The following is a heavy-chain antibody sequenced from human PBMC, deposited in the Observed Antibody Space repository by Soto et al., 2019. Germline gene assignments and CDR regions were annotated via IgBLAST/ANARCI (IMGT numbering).Heavy chain of an antibody. CDR3: ARVRQGCSANNCYFDP. CDR1: GGRVRAPDW. J-gene: IGHJ5*01. D-gene: IGHD1-1*01. CDR2: VHISGHS. V-gene: IGHV4-4*02. Sequence: EPLPLPCTRSGGRVRAPDWGNWLRQSPDKGLEWIAEVHISGHSNYNPSLRSRVSVSIDSSKNQFYLNLNSLTAADTAIYYCARVRQGCSANNCYFDPWGQGTQVSVSS.